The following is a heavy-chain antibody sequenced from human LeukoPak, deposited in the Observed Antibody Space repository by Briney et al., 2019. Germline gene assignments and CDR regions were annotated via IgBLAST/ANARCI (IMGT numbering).Heavy chain of an antibody. CDR2: VYYSGST. D-gene: IGHD6-6*01. CDR1: GGXISGYY. V-gene: IGHV4-59*01. Sequence: SETLSLTCTVSGGXISGYYWSWIRQPPGKGQEWIGCVYYSGSTNYNPSLKSRVTISVDTSKNQFSLKLSSVTAADTAVYYCARQSKSSSGNWFDPWGQGTLVTVSS. J-gene: IGHJ5*02. CDR3: ARQSKSSSGNWFDP.